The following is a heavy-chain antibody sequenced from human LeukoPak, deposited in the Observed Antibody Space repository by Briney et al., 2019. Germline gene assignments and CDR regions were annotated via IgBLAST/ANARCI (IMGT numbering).Heavy chain of an antibody. J-gene: IGHJ6*02. Sequence: GASVTVSCKASGGTFSGYAISWVRQAPGQGLEWMGGIIPIFGTANYAQKFQGRVTITADESTSTAYMELSSLRSEDTAVYYCASGYDFWSGYYRAPYYYYGMDVWGQGTTVTVSS. V-gene: IGHV1-69*13. D-gene: IGHD3-3*01. CDR3: ASGYDFWSGYYRAPYYYYGMDV. CDR1: GGTFSGYA. CDR2: IIPIFGTA.